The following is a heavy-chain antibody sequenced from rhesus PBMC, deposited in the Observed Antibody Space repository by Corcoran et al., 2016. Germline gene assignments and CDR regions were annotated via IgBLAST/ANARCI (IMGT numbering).Heavy chain of an antibody. CDR1: GCTFIDYY. Sequence: EVQLVQSGAAVKKPGASVTISCQTSGCTFIDYYLTVVRQAPGKGIAWIGSVDPEGGEAIHAQKFQYKVTITADTSTDTAYMELSSLRSEDTAVYYCATAAFDYWGQGVLFTVSS. J-gene: IGHJ4*01. V-gene: IGHV1-111*02. CDR3: ATAAFDY. CDR2: VDPEGGEA.